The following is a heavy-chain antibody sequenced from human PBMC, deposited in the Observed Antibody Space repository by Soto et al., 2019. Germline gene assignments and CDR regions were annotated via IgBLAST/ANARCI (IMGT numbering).Heavy chain of an antibody. D-gene: IGHD3-22*01. CDR1: GDSNNKYY. J-gene: IGHJ5*02. CDR3: ARHLGYDSSGYYRNWFDP. V-gene: IGHV4-59*08. Sequence: SETLSLTCTVSGDSNNKYYWTWIRQPPGKGLEWIGHIYYSGSTKYNPSLKSRLIISVDTSRNQFSLKLSSVTAADTAVYYCARHLGYDSSGYYRNWFDPWGQGTLVTVSS. CDR2: IYYSGST.